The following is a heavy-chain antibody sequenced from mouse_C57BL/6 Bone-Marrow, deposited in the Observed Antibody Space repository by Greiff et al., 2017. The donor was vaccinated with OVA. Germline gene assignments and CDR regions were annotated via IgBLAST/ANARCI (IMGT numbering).Heavy chain of an antibody. CDR2: ISYDGSN. CDR1: GYSITSGYY. V-gene: IGHV3-6*01. Sequence: ESGPGLVKPSQSLSLTCSVTGYSITSGYYWNWIRQFPGNKLEWMGYISYDGSNNYNPSLKNRISITRDTSKNQFFLKLNSVTTEDTATYYCARDWYYGSSWYFDVWGTGTTVTVSS. J-gene: IGHJ1*03. CDR3: ARDWYYGSSWYFDV. D-gene: IGHD1-1*01.